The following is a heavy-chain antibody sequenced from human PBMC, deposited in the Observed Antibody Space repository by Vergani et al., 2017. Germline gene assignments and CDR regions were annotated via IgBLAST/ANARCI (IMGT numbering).Heavy chain of an antibody. CDR3: ASTDSTRRPRLGYFDL. D-gene: IGHD2-21*01. J-gene: IGHJ2*01. CDR2: IFYTGTS. CDR1: GTPISGSSDY. Sequence: QLQLQESGPGLVKPSETLSLTCSVSGTPISGSSDYWGWIRQPPGKGLEWIGSIFYTGTSYYNPSLESRATNSVDTSKNQFSLKLSSVTAADTAVYYCASTDSTRRPRLGYFDLWGRGTLVTVSS. V-gene: IGHV4-39*01.